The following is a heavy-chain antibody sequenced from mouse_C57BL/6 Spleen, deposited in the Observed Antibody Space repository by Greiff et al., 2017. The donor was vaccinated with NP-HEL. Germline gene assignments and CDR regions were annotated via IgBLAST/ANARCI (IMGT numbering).Heavy chain of an antibody. Sequence: VQLQQSGAELVKPGASVKISCKASGYAFSSYWMNWVKQRPGQGLEWIGQIYPGDGDTNYNGKFKGKATLTADKSSSTAYMQLSSLPSEDSAVFFWAYSNYEGFAYWGQGTLGTVAA. CDR3: AYSNYEGFAY. CDR2: IYPGDGDT. D-gene: IGHD2-5*01. V-gene: IGHV1-80*01. CDR1: GYAFSSYW. J-gene: IGHJ3*01.